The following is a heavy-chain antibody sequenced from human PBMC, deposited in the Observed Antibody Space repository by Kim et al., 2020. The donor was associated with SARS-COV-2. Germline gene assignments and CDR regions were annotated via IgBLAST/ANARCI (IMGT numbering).Heavy chain of an antibody. CDR3: ARSGYSSGWTDY. J-gene: IGHJ4*02. D-gene: IGHD6-19*01. Sequence: NYAQKFQGRVTMTRDTSISTAYRELSRLRSDDTAVYYCARSGYSSGWTDYWGQGTLVTVSS. V-gene: IGHV1-2*02.